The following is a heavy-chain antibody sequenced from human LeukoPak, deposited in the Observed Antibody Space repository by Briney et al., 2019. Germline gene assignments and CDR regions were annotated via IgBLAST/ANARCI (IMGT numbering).Heavy chain of an antibody. Sequence: KESGPTLVNPTQTLTLTCTFSGFSLSTSGVGVGWIRQPPGKALEWLAHIFSNDEKSYSTSLKSRLTISKDTISKDTSKSQVVLTMTNMDPTDTATYYCTYIKGSGYFDPPHFEFWGQGTLVSVSP. J-gene: IGHJ4*02. V-gene: IGHV2-26*01. CDR3: TYIKGSGYFDPPHFEF. CDR1: GFSLSTSGVG. CDR2: IFSNDEK. D-gene: IGHD3-22*01.